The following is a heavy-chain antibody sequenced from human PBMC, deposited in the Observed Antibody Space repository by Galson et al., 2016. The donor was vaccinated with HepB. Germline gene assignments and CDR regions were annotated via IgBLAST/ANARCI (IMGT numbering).Heavy chain of an antibody. CDR3: ARDPGGARFDY. CDR1: GFTFSYYG. J-gene: IGHJ4*02. D-gene: IGHD3-10*01. V-gene: IGHV3-33*01. CDR2: ILYDGTDK. Sequence: SLRLSCAASGFTFSYYGMHWVRQAPGKGLEWVAVILYDGTDKDYADSVKGRFTISRDNSKNTLYLQMNSLRAEDTAVYYCARDPGGARFDYWGQGTLVTVSS.